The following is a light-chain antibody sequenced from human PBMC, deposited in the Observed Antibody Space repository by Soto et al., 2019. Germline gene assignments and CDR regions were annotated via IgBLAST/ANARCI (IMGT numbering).Light chain of an antibody. CDR1: QSISSSY. Sequence: EIVLTQSPGTLSLSPGERATLSCRASQSISSSYLAWFQQKPGQSPRLLIYGASSRPTGIPDRFSGSGSGTDFTLTISRLEPEDFAVYYCQQYGSPPWTFGQGTKVDIK. CDR2: GAS. CDR3: QQYGSPPWT. J-gene: IGKJ1*01. V-gene: IGKV3-20*01.